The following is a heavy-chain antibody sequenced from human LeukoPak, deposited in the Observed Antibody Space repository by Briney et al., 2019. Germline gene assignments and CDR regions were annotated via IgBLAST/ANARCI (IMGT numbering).Heavy chain of an antibody. V-gene: IGHV4-59*01. CDR3: ARFIGYGDCDFDY. CDR1: GGSISSYY. CDR2: IYYSGST. Sequence: SETLSLTCTVSGGSISSYYWSWIRQPPGKGLEWIGYIYYSGSTNYDPSLKSRVTISVDTSKNQFSLKLSSVTAADTAVYYCARFIGYGDCDFDYWGKGTLVTVSS. D-gene: IGHD4-17*01. J-gene: IGHJ4*02.